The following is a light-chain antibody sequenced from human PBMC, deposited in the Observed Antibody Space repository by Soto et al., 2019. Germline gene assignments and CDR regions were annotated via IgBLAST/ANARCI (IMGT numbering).Light chain of an antibody. Sequence: EIVLTQSPGTLSLSPGERATLSCRASQSVTSSYLAWYQQKPGQAPRLLIYGVSSRATGISDRFTGSGSGTDFTLTITTLEPEDFAVYYCQQYGSSPRTFGLGTKVDIK. CDR2: GVS. CDR1: QSVTSSY. J-gene: IGKJ1*01. V-gene: IGKV3-20*01. CDR3: QQYGSSPRT.